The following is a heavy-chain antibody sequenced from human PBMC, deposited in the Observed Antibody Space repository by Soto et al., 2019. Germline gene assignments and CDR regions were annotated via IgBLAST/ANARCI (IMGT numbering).Heavy chain of an antibody. V-gene: IGHV3-33*01. CDR2: IWYDGTNK. D-gene: IGHD6-19*01. J-gene: IGHJ4*02. CDR3: ARDRSGRLFDY. Sequence: QVQLVESWGGVVQPGRSLRLSCAASGFTFSSSGMHWVRQAPGKGLDWVAFIWYDGTNKYYADSVKGRFTISRDNSRNTLYLQMNSLRAEDTAVYYCARDRSGRLFDYWGQGTLVTVSS. CDR1: GFTFSSSG.